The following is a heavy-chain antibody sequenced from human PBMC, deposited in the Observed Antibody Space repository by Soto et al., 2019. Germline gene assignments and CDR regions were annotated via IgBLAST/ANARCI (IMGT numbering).Heavy chain of an antibody. CDR1: GFTFSNYA. D-gene: IGHD6-6*01. Sequence: PGGSLRLSCAASGFTFSNYAMSWVRQAPGKGLEWVSAITDSGGSTYHADSVKGHFTISRDNSKSTLYLQMNSLRAEDTAVYYCAKGSASSRPYYFDYWGQGTLVTVSS. CDR3: AKGSASSRPYYFDY. V-gene: IGHV3-23*01. J-gene: IGHJ4*02. CDR2: ITDSGGST.